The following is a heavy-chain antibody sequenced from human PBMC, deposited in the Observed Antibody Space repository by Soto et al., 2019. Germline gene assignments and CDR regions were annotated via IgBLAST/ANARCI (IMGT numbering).Heavy chain of an antibody. Sequence: SETLSLTCAVSGGSISSSNWWSWVRQPPGRGLEWIGEIYHSGSTNYNPSLKSRVTISVDKSKNQFSLKLSSVTAADTAVYYCAREVTMVRGVTIRGGMDVWGQGTTVTVSS. CDR3: AREVTMVRGVTIRGGMDV. CDR1: GGSISSSNW. CDR2: IYHSGST. V-gene: IGHV4-4*02. D-gene: IGHD3-10*01. J-gene: IGHJ6*02.